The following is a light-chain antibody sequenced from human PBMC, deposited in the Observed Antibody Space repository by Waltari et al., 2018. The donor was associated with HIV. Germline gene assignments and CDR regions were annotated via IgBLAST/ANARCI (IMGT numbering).Light chain of an antibody. CDR2: KAS. J-gene: IGKJ4*01. CDR3: QQYNSLPT. CDR1: RSADKW. Sequence: DLRMNQSPSVLPASVGDRVSITCRASRSADKWVSWYQQKPGKAPRLLIHKASTLQNGVPSRFSGRGSGTEFTLTISSLQPDDFATYYCQQYNSLPTFGGGTEV. V-gene: IGKV1-5*03.